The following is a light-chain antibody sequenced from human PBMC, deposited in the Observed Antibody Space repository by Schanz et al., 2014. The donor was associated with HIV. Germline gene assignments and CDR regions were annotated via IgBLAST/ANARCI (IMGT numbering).Light chain of an antibody. Sequence: EIVLTQSPATLSVSPGEGATLSCRASQSVGSNLAWYQQRPGLAPRLLIYHATSRVTGIPDRFSGSGYGTGFTLTISSLQSEDFAVYYCQQYDNWPTWTFGPGTKVEVK. CDR2: HAT. J-gene: IGKJ1*01. V-gene: IGKV3-15*01. CDR3: QQYDNWPTWT. CDR1: QSVGSN.